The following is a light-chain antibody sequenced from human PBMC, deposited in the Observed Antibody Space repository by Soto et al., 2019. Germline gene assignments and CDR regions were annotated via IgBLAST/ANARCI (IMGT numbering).Light chain of an antibody. Sequence: DIQMTQSPSSLSASVGDRVTLTCRASQSISSYLNWYQQKPGKAPKLLIYAASSLQSGVPSRFSGSGSGTDFTLTISSLQPEDFANYYCQQSYSTPPITFGQGTRLEIK. CDR2: AAS. CDR1: QSISSY. CDR3: QQSYSTPPIT. V-gene: IGKV1-39*01. J-gene: IGKJ5*01.